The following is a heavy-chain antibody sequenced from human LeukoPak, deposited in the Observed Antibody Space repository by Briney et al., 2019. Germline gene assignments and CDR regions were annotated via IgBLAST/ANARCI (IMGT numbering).Heavy chain of an antibody. J-gene: IGHJ4*02. CDR2: INPNSGGT. Sequence: ASVTVSCKASVYTFTVYYMHWVRQAPGQGLEWMGWINPNSGGTNYAQKFQGRVTMTRDTSISTAYMELSRLRSDDTAVYYCARDPAVYDNSCFGGDYWGQGTLVTVSS. CDR3: ARDPAVYDNSCFGGDY. CDR1: VYTFTVYY. V-gene: IGHV1-2*02. D-gene: IGHD3-22*01.